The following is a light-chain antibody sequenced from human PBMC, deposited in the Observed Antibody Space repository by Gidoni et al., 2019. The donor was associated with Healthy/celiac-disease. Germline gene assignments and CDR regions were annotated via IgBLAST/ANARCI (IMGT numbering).Light chain of an antibody. CDR3: QQYDSTPLT. V-gene: IGKV4-1*01. CDR2: RAV. J-gene: IGKJ4*01. Sequence: DIVMTQSPDSLAVSLGERATINCKSSQTVLYSSNNKNYLALYQQKPEQPPKPLIYRAVTRECGVPDRFSGSVGGTDFTHTISSLQTEDVAVSYCQQYDSTPLTFGGGTKVEIK. CDR1: QTVLYSSNNKNY.